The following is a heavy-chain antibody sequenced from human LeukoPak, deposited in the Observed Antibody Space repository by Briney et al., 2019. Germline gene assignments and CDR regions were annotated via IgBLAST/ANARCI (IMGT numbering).Heavy chain of an antibody. V-gene: IGHV1-69*06. Sequence: SVKVSCKASGGTFSSYAINWVRQAPGQGLEWMGGIIPIFGTANYAQKFQGRVTITADKSTSTAYMELSSLTSEDTAVYYCASDSGSGSYGGYRGQGTLVTVSS. CDR1: GGTFSSYA. CDR3: ASDSGSGSYGGY. J-gene: IGHJ4*02. CDR2: IIPIFGTA. D-gene: IGHD3-10*01.